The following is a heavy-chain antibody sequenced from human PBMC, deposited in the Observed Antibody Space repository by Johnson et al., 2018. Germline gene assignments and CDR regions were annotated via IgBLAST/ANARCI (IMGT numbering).Heavy chain of an antibody. Sequence: QVQLQESGPGLVKPSETLSLTCTVSGDSITSNTNYYWGWIRQPPGKGLEWIGTIYYTGSTYSSPSLKSRVTISVDTSKNQFSLKLRSVTAADTAMYYCARGGEYSQDWGQGTLVTVSS. J-gene: IGHJ1*01. D-gene: IGHD6-25*01. CDR3: ARGGEYSQD. CDR2: IYYTGST. V-gene: IGHV4-39*07. CDR1: GDSITSNTNYY.